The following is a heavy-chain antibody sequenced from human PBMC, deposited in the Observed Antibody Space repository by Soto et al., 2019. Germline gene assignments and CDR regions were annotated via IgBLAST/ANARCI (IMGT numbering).Heavy chain of an antibody. CDR3: ARADSSGYYPDY. V-gene: IGHV4-31*03. D-gene: IGHD3-22*01. CDR1: GGSISSGGYY. Sequence: QVQLQESGPGLVKPSQTLSLTCTVSGGSISSGGYYWSWIRQHPGKGLEWIGYIYYSGSTYYNPSLKRRGNIAVDTSKNQFSLKLSSVTAADTAVYYCARADSSGYYPDYWGQGTLVTVSS. J-gene: IGHJ4*02. CDR2: IYYSGST.